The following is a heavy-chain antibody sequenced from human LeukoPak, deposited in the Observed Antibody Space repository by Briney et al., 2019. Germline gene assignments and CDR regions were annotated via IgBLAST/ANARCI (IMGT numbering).Heavy chain of an antibody. CDR3: ARDRPPRSTAGVVAGMGRFDY. J-gene: IGHJ4*02. CDR1: GGTFSNYA. V-gene: IGHV1-46*01. Sequence: ASVKVSCKASGGTFSNYAISWVRQAPGQGPEWMGIINPSGGSTSYAQKFQGRVTMTRDTSTSTVYMELSSLRSEDTAVYYCARDRPPRSTAGVVAGMGRFDYWGQGTLVTVSS. CDR2: INPSGGST. D-gene: IGHD6-19*01.